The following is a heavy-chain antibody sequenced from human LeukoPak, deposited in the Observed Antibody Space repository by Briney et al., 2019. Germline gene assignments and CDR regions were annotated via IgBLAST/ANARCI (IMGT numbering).Heavy chain of an antibody. CDR2: ISYDGSNQ. J-gene: IGHJ6*02. V-gene: IGHV3-30*03. D-gene: IGHD2-2*02. Sequence: GGSLRLSCAVSGFTFSSYGMHWVRQAPDKGLEWVAVISYDGSNQYYADSVKGRFTISRDNSKNTLYLQMNSLRAEDTAVYYCARDYCSSTSCYNHYYYAMDVWGQGTTVTVSS. CDR1: GFTFSSYG. CDR3: ARDYCSSTSCYNHYYYAMDV.